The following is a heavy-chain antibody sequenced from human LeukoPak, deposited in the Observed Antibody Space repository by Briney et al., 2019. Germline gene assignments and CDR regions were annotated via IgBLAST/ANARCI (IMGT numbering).Heavy chain of an antibody. CDR2: IYYSGNT. CDR3: ARNTYFDY. V-gene: IGHV4-59*01. CDR1: GGSISSYY. J-gene: IGHJ4*02. Sequence: SETLSLTCTVSGGSISSYYWSWIRQPPGKGLEWIGYIYYSGNTNYNPSLKSRVTVSIDTSKNQFSLKLSSVTAADTAMYYCARNTYFDYRGQGTLVTVSS.